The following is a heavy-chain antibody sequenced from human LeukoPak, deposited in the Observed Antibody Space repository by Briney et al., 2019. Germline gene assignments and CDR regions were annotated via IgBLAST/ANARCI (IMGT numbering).Heavy chain of an antibody. CDR3: ATSAADTNPNYYYYGMDV. J-gene: IGHJ6*02. D-gene: IGHD6-13*01. V-gene: IGHV1-69*13. Sequence: ASVKVSCKASGGTFSSYAISWVRQAPGQGLEWMGGIIPIFGTANYAQKFQGRVTITADESTSTAYMELSSLRSEDTAVYYCATSAADTNPNYYYYGMDVWGQGTTVTVSS. CDR1: GGTFSSYA. CDR2: IIPIFGTA.